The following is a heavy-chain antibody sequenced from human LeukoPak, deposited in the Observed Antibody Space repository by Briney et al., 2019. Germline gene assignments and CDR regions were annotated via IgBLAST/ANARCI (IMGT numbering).Heavy chain of an antibody. CDR2: ISSSGSTI. CDR3: ARAVVAGTFDY. V-gene: IGHV3-48*03. J-gene: IGHJ4*02. Sequence: GGSLRLSCAASGFTFSSYEMSWVRQAPGKGLEWVAYISSSGSTIYYADSVKGRSTISRNNAKNSLSLQMNSLRAEDTAGYYCARAVVAGTFDYWGQGTLVTVSS. CDR1: GFTFSSYE. D-gene: IGHD6-19*01.